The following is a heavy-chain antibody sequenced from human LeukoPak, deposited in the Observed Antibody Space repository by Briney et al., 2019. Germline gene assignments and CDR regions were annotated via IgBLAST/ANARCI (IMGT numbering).Heavy chain of an antibody. D-gene: IGHD3-3*01. CDR1: GFTFSSYW. J-gene: IGHJ4*02. CDR3: ARAASRWRYYDFWSGYYTGDY. CDR2: IKQDGSEK. V-gene: IGHV3-7*01. Sequence: GGSLRLSCAASGFTFSSYWMSWVRQAPGKGLEWVANIKQDGSEKYYVDSVKGRFTISRDNAKNSRYLQMNSPRAEDAAVYYCARAASRWRYYDFWSGYYTGDYWGQGTLVTVSS.